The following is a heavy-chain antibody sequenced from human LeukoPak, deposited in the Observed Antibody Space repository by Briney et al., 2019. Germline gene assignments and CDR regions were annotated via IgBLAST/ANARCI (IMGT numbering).Heavy chain of an antibody. Sequence: PGGSLRLSCAASGFTFSSYGMHWVRQAPGKGLEWVAFIRYDGSNKYYADSVKGRFTISRDNSKNTLYLQMNSLRAEDTAVYYCARANVAGPPRGYRGQGTLVTVSS. D-gene: IGHD6-19*01. CDR2: IRYDGSNK. CDR1: GFTFSSYG. CDR3: ARANVAGPPRGY. V-gene: IGHV3-30*02. J-gene: IGHJ4*02.